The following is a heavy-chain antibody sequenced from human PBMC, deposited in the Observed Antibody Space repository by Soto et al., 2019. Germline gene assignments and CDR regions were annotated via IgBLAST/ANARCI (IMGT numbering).Heavy chain of an antibody. CDR1: GYSFTNYW. CDR3: VRQGDRSDFYAFEI. J-gene: IGHJ3*02. D-gene: IGHD2-15*01. V-gene: IGHV5-51*01. Sequence: GASLKISCKASGYSFTNYWIGWVRQMPGKGLEWMVIIYPGDSDTRYSPSFQGQVTISVDKSISTAYLQWSSLKASDTAMYYCVRQGDRSDFYAFEIWGKGTMVTVAS. CDR2: IYPGDSDT.